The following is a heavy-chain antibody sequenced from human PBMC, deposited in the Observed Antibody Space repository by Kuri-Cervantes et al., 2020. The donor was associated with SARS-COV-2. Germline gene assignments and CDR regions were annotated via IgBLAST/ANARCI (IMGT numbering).Heavy chain of an antibody. V-gene: IGHV3-48*01. CDR1: GFTFSSYS. D-gene: IGHD6-13*01. Sequence: LSLTCAASGFTFSSYSMNWVRQAPGKGLEWVSYISSSSTIYYADSVKGRFTISRDNAKNSLYLQMNSLRAEDTAVYYCARDQGKQQRGWAWGQGTLVTVSS. CDR3: ARDQGKQQRGWA. CDR2: ISSSSTI. J-gene: IGHJ5*02.